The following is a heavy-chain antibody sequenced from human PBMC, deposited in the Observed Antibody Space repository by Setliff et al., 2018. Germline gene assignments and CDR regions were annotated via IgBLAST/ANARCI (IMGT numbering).Heavy chain of an antibody. D-gene: IGHD1-26*01. Sequence: PSETLSLTCAVYGGSFSGYYWSWIRQPPGKGLEWIGEINHSGSTNYNPSLKSRVTISVDTSKNQFSLKLSSVTAADTAVYYCARGRTVGATNRHRLYYFDYWGQGTLVTVSS. CDR1: GGSFSGYY. CDR3: ARGRTVGATNRHRLYYFDY. J-gene: IGHJ4*02. CDR2: INHSGST. V-gene: IGHV4-34*01.